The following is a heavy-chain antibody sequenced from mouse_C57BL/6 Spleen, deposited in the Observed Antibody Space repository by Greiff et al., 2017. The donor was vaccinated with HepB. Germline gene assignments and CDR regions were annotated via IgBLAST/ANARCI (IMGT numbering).Heavy chain of an antibody. Sequence: QVQLQQSGAELVKPGASVKISCKASGYAFSSYWMNWVKQRPGRGLEWIGQIYPGDGDTNYNGKFKGKATLTADKSSSTAYMQLSSLTSEYAAVYFCARRGFDYYAMYYWGQGTSVTVSS. CDR3: ARRGFDYYAMYY. CDR2: IYPGDGDT. V-gene: IGHV1-80*01. J-gene: IGHJ4*01. CDR1: GYAFSSYW.